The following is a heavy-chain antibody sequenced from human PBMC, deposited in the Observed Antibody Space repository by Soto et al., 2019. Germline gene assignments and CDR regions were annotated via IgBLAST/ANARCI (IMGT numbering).Heavy chain of an antibody. Sequence: QVQLVQSGAEVREPGASVKVSCKASGYSFTSLDINWVRQTTGQGLEWMGWMQPSSGRTGYAQKLQGRVTMTTDTSTSTAYMELRSLRSDDTAVYYCARVLYYDILTGYYPYYFDYWGQGTLVTVSS. D-gene: IGHD3-9*01. V-gene: IGHV1-8*01. J-gene: IGHJ4*02. CDR1: GYSFTSLD. CDR2: MQPSSGRT. CDR3: ARVLYYDILTGYYPYYFDY.